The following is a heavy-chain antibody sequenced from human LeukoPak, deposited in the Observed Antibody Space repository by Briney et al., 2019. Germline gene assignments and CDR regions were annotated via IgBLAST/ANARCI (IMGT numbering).Heavy chain of an antibody. V-gene: IGHV4-61*01. CDR1: GGSINSGSYY. CDR2: IYYSGST. J-gene: IGHJ3*02. D-gene: IGHD5-24*01. Sequence: PSETLSLTCTVSGGSINSGSYYWSWIRQPPGKGLEWIGYIYYSGSTDYNPSLKSRVTISVDTSKNQFSLKLSSVTAADTAVYYWARNIPFFRRGSLVEMGAFDIWGKGKRVTVSS. CDR3: ARNIPFFRRGSLVEMGAFDI.